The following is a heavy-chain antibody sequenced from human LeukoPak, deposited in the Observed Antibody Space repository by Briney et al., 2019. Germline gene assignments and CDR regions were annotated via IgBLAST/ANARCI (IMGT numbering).Heavy chain of an antibody. CDR2: IIPIFGTA. D-gene: IGHD6-13*01. CDR3: ESFIAAADPPYYYYGMDV. V-gene: IGHV1-69*13. Sequence: SVTVSCTASGGTFSSYAISWVRQAPGQGLEWMGGIIPIFGTANYAQKFQGRVTITADESTSTAYMELSSLRSEDTAVYYCESFIAAADPPYYYYGMDVWGQGTTVTVSS. J-gene: IGHJ6*01. CDR1: GGTFSSYA.